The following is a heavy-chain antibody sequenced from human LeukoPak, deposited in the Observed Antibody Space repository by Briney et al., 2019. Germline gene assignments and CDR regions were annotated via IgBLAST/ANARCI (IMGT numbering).Heavy chain of an antibody. CDR1: GGSISSGVSY. CDR2: IYYSGSS. CDR3: ARDYRFDSGYDLLDAFDV. Sequence: SETLSLTCTVSGGSISSGVSYWSWIRQHPGKGLEWIAYIYYSGSSSYNPSLKSRVTISVDTSKNQFSLKLSSVTAADKAVYYCARDYRFDSGYDLLDAFDVWGQGTMVTVSS. V-gene: IGHV4-31*03. D-gene: IGHD5-12*01. J-gene: IGHJ3*01.